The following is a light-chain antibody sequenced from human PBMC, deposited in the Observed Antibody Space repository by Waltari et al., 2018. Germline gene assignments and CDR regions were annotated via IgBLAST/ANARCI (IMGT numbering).Light chain of an antibody. CDR3: QQSYTTPYT. V-gene: IGKV1-39*01. Sequence: DIQMTQAPSSLSASVGDRVTITCRASQSITSHLNWYQQQPGKAPKLLIYTASGWKMGVPSRFSGSGSGTHFTLTISSLQPEDFATYFCQQSYTTPYTFGQGTKLEIK. CDR2: TAS. J-gene: IGKJ2*01. CDR1: QSITSH.